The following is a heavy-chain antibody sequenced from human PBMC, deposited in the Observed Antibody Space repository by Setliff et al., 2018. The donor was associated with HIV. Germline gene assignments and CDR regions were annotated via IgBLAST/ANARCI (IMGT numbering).Heavy chain of an antibody. CDR1: GGSFSGYF. V-gene: IGHV4-34*10. J-gene: IGHJ6*03. CDR2: INQSGST. CDR3: ARVPVSSYYYYMDV. Sequence: PSETLSLTCGVSGGSFSGYFWTWIRQSPGKGLEWIGDINQSGSTNYTQGRVTMTTDISTSTAYMELRSLRSDDTAVYYCARVPVSSYYYYMDVWGKGTTVTVSS. D-gene: IGHD6-19*01.